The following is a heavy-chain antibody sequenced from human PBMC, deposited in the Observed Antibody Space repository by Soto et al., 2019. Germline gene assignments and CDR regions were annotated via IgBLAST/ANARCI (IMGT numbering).Heavy chain of an antibody. CDR3: ARAVEMATFAFDI. Sequence: PSETLSLTCTVSGGSISSGGYYWSWIRQHPGKGLEWIGYIYYSGSTYYNPSLKSRVTISVDTSKNQFTLKLSSVTAADTAVFYCARAVEMATFAFDIWGQGTMVTVSS. CDR2: IYYSGST. CDR1: GGSISSGGYY. V-gene: IGHV4-31*03. J-gene: IGHJ3*02. D-gene: IGHD5-12*01.